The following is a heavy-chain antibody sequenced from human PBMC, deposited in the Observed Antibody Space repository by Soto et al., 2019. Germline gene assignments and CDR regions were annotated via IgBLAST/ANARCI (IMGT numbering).Heavy chain of an antibody. V-gene: IGHV1-18*01. D-gene: IGHD3-22*01. CDR3: ARAAQYYDSSGYAD. CDR1: GYSFATSG. J-gene: IGHJ4*02. Sequence: QVKLVQSGTEVKKPGASMKVSCKASGYSFATSGISWVRQAPGEGLEWMGWISAYNGNTNYDQKLQHRIIMTTDTSTSTAYLELRSLRSDDTAVYYCARAAQYYDSSGYADWGQGTLVTVSS. CDR2: ISAYNGNT.